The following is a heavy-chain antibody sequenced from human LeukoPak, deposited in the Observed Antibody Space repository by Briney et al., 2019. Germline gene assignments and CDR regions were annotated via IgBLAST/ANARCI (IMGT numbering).Heavy chain of an antibody. CDR2: ISSSSSYI. V-gene: IGHV3-21*01. J-gene: IGHJ4*02. CDR1: GFTFSSYS. D-gene: IGHD3-9*01. Sequence: GGSLRLSCAASGFTFSSYSMNWVRQAPGKGLEWVSSISSSSSYIYYADSVKGRFTISRDNAKNSLYLQMNSLSAEDTAVYYCAREGEHYDILTGYYTGNYFDYWGQGTLVTVSS. CDR3: AREGEHYDILTGYYTGNYFDY.